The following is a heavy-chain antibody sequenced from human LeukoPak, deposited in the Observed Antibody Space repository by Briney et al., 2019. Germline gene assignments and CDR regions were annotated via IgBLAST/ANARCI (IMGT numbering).Heavy chain of an antibody. Sequence: GGSLRLSCAASGFTFSSYAMSWVRQAPGKGLEWVSAISGSGGSTYYADSVKGRFTISRDNSKNTLYLQMNSLRAEGTAVYYCAKDLVEWDDFWSGSTSPFDYWGQGTLVTVSS. CDR2: ISGSGGST. V-gene: IGHV3-23*01. J-gene: IGHJ4*02. D-gene: IGHD3-3*01. CDR3: AKDLVEWDDFWSGSTSPFDY. CDR1: GFTFSSYA.